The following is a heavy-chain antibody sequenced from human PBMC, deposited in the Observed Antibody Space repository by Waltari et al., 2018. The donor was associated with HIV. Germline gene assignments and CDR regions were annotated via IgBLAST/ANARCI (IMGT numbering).Heavy chain of an antibody. CDR3: ARWATRFDP. J-gene: IGHJ5*02. CDR2: INSDGSST. V-gene: IGHV3-74*01. CDR1: GFTVRRDG. Sequence: EVQLVESGGGVVQPGGSRRLSGGASGFTVRRDGMHWARQAPGKGLVLVSRINSDGSSTSYADSVKGRFTISRDNAKNTLYLQMNSLRAEDTAVYYCARWATRFDPWGQGTLVTVSS.